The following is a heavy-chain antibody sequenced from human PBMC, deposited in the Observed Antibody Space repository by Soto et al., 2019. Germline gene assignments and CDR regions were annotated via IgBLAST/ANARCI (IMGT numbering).Heavy chain of an antibody. Sequence: EVQLVESGGGLVQPGRSLRLSCEASGFTFDDYAMHWVRQAPGKGLEWVSGIIWNSGSIGYADSVKGRFTITRDNAKNPLYQQMKSLRSEDTALYYCAKHSGHYYGDLDVWGKGTTVTVSS. J-gene: IGHJ6*03. V-gene: IGHV3-9*01. CDR3: AKHSGHYYGDLDV. CDR1: GFTFDDYA. CDR2: IIWNSGSI.